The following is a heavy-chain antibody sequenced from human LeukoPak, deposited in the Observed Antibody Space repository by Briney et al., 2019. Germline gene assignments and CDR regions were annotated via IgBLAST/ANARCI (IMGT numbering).Heavy chain of an antibody. D-gene: IGHD2-15*01. CDR1: GFTFSSYW. CDR3: ARDKKVVVAATVFDY. Sequence: TGGSLRLSCAASGFTFSSYWMSWVRQAPGKGLEWVANIKQDGSEKYYVDSVKGRFTISRDNAKNSLYLQMNGLRAEDTAVYYCARDKKVVVAATVFDYWGQGTLVTVSS. V-gene: IGHV3-7*01. CDR2: IKQDGSEK. J-gene: IGHJ4*02.